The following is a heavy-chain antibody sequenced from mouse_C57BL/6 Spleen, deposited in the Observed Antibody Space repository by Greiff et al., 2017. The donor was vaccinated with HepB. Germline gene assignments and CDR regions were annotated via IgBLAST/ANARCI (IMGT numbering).Heavy chain of an antibody. D-gene: IGHD1-1*01. V-gene: IGHV1-80*01. Sequence: VQLQQSGAELVKPGASVKISCKASGYAFSSYWMNWVKQRPGKGLEWIGQIYPGDGDTTYNGKFKGKATLTADKSSSTAYMQLSSLTSEDSAVYFCARGLYYYGSSWYFDVWGTGTTVTVSS. CDR3: ARGLYYYGSSWYFDV. CDR2: IYPGDGDT. CDR1: GYAFSSYW. J-gene: IGHJ1*03.